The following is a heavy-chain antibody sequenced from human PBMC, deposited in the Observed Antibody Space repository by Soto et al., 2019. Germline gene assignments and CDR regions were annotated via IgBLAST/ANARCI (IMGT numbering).Heavy chain of an antibody. CDR2: INPNGDRT. CDR1: GYTFSNYY. D-gene: IGHD3-3*01. J-gene: IGHJ6*03. CDR3: ARGRRVTIFGVVISYYMDV. V-gene: IGHV1-46*01. Sequence: VKVSCKASGYTFSNYYMHWVRQAPGQGLEWMAAINPNGDRTYYAQKFQGRVTMTRNTSISTAYMELSSLRSEDTAVYYCARGRRVTIFGVVISYYMDVWGKGTTVTVSS.